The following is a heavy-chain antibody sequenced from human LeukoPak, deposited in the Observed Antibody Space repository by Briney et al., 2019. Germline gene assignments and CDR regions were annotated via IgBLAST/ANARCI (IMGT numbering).Heavy chain of an antibody. CDR2: IIPILGIA. CDR1: GGTFSSYA. Sequence: GASVKVSCKASGGTFSSYAISWVRQAPGQGLEWMERIIPILGIANYAQKFQGRVTITADKSTSTAYMELSSLRSEDTAVYYCARDRNLAYCGGDCYPGWFDPWGQGTLVTVSS. J-gene: IGHJ5*02. CDR3: ARDRNLAYCGGDCYPGWFDP. V-gene: IGHV1-69*04. D-gene: IGHD2-21*02.